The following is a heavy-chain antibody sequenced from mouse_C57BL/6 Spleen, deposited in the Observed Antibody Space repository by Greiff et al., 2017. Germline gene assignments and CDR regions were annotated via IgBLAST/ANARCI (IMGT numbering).Heavy chain of an antibody. J-gene: IGHJ4*01. CDR2: ISYDGSN. V-gene: IGHV3-6*01. Sequence: VQLQQSGPGLVKPSQSLSLTCSVTGYSITSGYYWNWIRQFPGNKLEWMGYISYDGSNNYNPSLKNRISITRDTSKNQFFLKLNSVTTEDTATYYCAREHVAMDYWGQGTSVTVSS. CDR1: GYSITSGYY. CDR3: AREHVAMDY.